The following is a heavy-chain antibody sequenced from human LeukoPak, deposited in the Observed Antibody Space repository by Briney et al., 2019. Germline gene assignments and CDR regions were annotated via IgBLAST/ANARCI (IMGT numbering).Heavy chain of an antibody. Sequence: PGGSLRLACVASGFTFSSYWMHWVRHDRRRGLVWVSRINGDGRNINYADSVKGRFTISRDNSKNTLYLQMNSLRAEDTAVYYCARXRSSYAFWSGYSYYFDYWGQGTLVTVSS. D-gene: IGHD3-3*01. CDR3: ARXRSSYAFWSGYSYYFDY. CDR2: INGDGRNI. CDR1: GFTFSSYW. J-gene: IGHJ4*02. V-gene: IGHV3-74*01.